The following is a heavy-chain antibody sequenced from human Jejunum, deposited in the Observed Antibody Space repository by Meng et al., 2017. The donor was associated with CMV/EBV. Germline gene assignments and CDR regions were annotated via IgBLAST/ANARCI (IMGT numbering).Heavy chain of an antibody. CDR1: GESIYNSGYY. D-gene: IGHD1-26*01. Sequence: QEQVQDAGPVRVHPSDPLSPTGSVAGESIYNSGYYRGWIRQPPGKGLEWIGTIYYSGRTYYNPSLKSRVTISVDTSRNQFSLKVTSVTTADTAIYYCARGVQWEPRGPWGQGTLVTVSS. CDR3: ARGVQWEPRGP. CDR2: IYYSGRT. V-gene: IGHV4-39*07. J-gene: IGHJ5*02.